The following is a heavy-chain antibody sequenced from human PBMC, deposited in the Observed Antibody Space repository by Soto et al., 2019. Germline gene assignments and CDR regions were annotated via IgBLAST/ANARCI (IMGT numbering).Heavy chain of an antibody. Sequence: QLQLQESGSGLVKPSQTLSLTCVVAGGSVSSGSYSWSWVRQSPGKGLEWIGSIYHSGNYYNPSLKGRVTISVDRSKNQFSLRLSSVTAADTAVYYCARGTPPDYGGDSLGIDYWGQGALVTVSS. CDR1: GGSVSSGSYS. J-gene: IGHJ4*02. D-gene: IGHD2-21*02. CDR2: IYHSGN. V-gene: IGHV4-30-2*06. CDR3: ARGTPPDYGGDSLGIDY.